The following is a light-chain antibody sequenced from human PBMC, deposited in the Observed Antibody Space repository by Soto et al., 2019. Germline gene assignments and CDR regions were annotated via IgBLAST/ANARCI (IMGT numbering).Light chain of an antibody. CDR2: DAS. Sequence: EIVMTQSPATLSVSPGERATLPCRASQSFXNNYTAWYQQKPGQAPRLLXYDASSRATGSPDRLSGGGSGTDFTLTISRLEPEDFAVYYCQQFSSDTRTFGGGTKVDIK. CDR1: QSFXNNY. J-gene: IGKJ4*02. CDR3: QQFSSDTRT. V-gene: IGKV3-20*01.